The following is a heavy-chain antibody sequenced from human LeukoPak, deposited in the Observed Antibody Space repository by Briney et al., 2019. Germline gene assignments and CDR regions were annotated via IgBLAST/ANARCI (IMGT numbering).Heavy chain of an antibody. Sequence: GESLKISCKGSGYSFTSYWIGWVRQMPGKGLEWMGIIYPGDSDTRYSPSFQGQVTISADKSIGTAYLQWSSLKASDTAMYYCARTNGSGKYYYYYYGMDVWGQGTTVTVSS. D-gene: IGHD3-10*01. CDR2: IYPGDSDT. CDR3: ARTNGSGKYYYYYYGMDV. CDR1: GYSFTSYW. J-gene: IGHJ6*02. V-gene: IGHV5-51*01.